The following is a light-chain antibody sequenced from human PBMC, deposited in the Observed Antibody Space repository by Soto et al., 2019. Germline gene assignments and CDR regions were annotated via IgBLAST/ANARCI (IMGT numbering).Light chain of an antibody. CDR3: QQYNDWPRT. CDR2: GAS. CDR1: QSVSSK. Sequence: EIVLTQSPGTLSVSPGERVTLHCRASQSVSSKLVWYQRKPGQAPRLLIYGASTTAPGIPARFSGSGSGTEFTLTISSLQSEDSAVYHCQQYNDWPRTFGQGTKVYI. J-gene: IGKJ1*01. V-gene: IGKV3-15*01.